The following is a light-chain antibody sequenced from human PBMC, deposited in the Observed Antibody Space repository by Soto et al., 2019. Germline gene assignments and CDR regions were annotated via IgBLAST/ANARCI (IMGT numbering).Light chain of an antibody. CDR2: AAS. CDR1: QTISNR. J-gene: IGKJ5*01. Sequence: TLSGTVGDRVTITCRASQTISNRLSWYQHKPGRAPKLLIYAASNLQSGVPSRFSGYGSGTDFKLTISGLQPNSGNRFTVHSITFGQGTRLEI. V-gene: IGKV1-39*01. CDR3: HSIT.